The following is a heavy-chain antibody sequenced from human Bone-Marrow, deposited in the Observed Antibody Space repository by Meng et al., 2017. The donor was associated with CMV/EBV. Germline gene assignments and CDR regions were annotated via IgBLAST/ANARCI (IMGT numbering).Heavy chain of an antibody. J-gene: IGHJ6*02. V-gene: IGHV3-30*02. CDR1: GFTFSSYG. Sequence: GESLKISCAASGFTFSSYGMHWVRQAPGKGLEWVAFIRYDGSNKYYADSVKGRFTISRDNSKNTLYLQMNSLRAEDTAVYYCARAGGRLFPHPPEAYYYGMDVWGQGTTVTVSS. CDR2: IRYDGSNK. D-gene: IGHD1-1*01. CDR3: ARAGGRLFPHPPEAYYYGMDV.